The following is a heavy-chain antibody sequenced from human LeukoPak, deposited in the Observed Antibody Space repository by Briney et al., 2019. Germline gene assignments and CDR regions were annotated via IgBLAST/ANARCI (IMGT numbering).Heavy chain of an antibody. D-gene: IGHD1-7*01. V-gene: IGHV3-15*04. J-gene: IGHJ6*02. CDR3: TTDEDWNYARKDV. Sequence: PGGSLRLSCAASGFTVSSHYMSWVRQVPGKGLEWVGQIVSNIDGGTTNYAAPVKGRFTISRDDSESMLYLQMNSLKIEDTAVYYCTTDEDWNYARKDVWGQGATVIVSS. CDR1: GFTVSSHY. CDR2: IVSNIDGGTT.